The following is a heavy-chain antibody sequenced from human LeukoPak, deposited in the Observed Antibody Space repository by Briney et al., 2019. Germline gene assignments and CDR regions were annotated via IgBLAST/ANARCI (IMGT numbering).Heavy chain of an antibody. D-gene: IGHD1-14*01. CDR3: ARDTVWDGRFDP. CDR2: MYTTGST. CDR1: GGSISSGSYY. V-gene: IGHV4-61*02. J-gene: IGHJ5*02. Sequence: SETLSLTCTVSGGSISSGSYYWSWIRQPAGKGLEWIGRMYTTGSTNYNPSLKSRVTISGDTSKNQFSLKLSSVTAADTAVYYCARDTVWDGRFDPWGQGTLVTVSS.